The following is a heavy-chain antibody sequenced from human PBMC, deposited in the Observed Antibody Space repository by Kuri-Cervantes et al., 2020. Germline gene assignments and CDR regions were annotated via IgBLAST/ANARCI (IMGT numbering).Heavy chain of an antibody. CDR2: IYYSGST. CDR3: ARHYSSSWYSPLDY. V-gene: IGHV4-59*08. J-gene: IGHJ4*02. Sequence: SETLSLTCTVSGGSISSYYWSWIRQPPGKGLEWIGYIYYSGSTNYSPSLKSRVTISVDTSKDQFSLKLSSVTAADTAVYYCARHYSSSWYSPLDYWGQGTLVTVSS. CDR1: GGSISSYY. D-gene: IGHD6-13*01.